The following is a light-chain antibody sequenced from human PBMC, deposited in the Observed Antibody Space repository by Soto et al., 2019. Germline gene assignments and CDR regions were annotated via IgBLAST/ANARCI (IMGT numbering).Light chain of an antibody. CDR1: QSIDSS. CDR3: QQYKDYPLT. J-gene: IGKJ4*01. CDR2: KTS. V-gene: IGKV1-5*03. Sequence: QMTQSPSTLSSSIGDGVTISCRASQSIDSSLAWYQQKPGRAPKVIITKTSILEGGVPSRFRGSVSGTEFTLTITNLQPEDFETYYCQQYKDYPLTFGGGTKVDIK.